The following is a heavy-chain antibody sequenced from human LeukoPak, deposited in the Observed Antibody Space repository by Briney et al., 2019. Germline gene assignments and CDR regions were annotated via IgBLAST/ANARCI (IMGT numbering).Heavy chain of an antibody. V-gene: IGHV5-51*01. CDR3: ATPLYSGSYYPFDY. D-gene: IGHD1-26*01. CDR1: GYSFTSYW. CDR2: IYPGDSDT. J-gene: IGHJ4*02. Sequence: HGESLQISCKGSGYSFTSYWIGWVRQLPGKGLEWMRIIYPGDSDTRYSPSCQGQVTISADKSISTAYLQWSSLKASDTAMYYCATPLYSGSYYPFDYWGQGTLVTVSS.